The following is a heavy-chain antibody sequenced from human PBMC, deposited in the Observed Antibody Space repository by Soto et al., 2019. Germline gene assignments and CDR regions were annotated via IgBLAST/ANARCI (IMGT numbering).Heavy chain of an antibody. CDR3: ARTGFSAAMISSFDY. J-gene: IGHJ4*02. Sequence: GGSLRLSCAASGFTFSSYNMNWVRQTPGKGLEWVSYISSSSSTIYYADSVKGRFTISRDNAKNSLYLQMNRLRAEDTAVYYCARTGFSAAMISSFDYWGQGTLVTVSS. CDR2: ISSSSSTI. D-gene: IGHD5-18*01. V-gene: IGHV3-48*01. CDR1: GFTFSSYN.